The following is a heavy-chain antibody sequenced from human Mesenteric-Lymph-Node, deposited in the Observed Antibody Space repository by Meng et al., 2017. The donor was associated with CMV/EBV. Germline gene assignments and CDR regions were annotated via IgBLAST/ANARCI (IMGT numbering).Heavy chain of an antibody. CDR3: VRESGRREPNYYYYGMDV. J-gene: IGHJ6*02. Sequence: GGSLRLSCAASGFTFSSYWMHWVRQVPGEGLVWVSRINSGGDRTFYADSVKGRFTISRDDAKNTLFLQMDSLRAEDSAAYYCVRESGRREPNYYYYGMDVWGQGTTVTVSS. CDR2: INSGGDRT. CDR1: GFTFSSYW. V-gene: IGHV3-74*01. D-gene: IGHD1-14*01.